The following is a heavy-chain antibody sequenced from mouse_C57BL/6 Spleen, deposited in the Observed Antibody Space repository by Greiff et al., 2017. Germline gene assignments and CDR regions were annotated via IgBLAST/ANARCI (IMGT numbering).Heavy chain of an antibody. Sequence: VQLKESGAELVRPGASVTLSCKASGYTFTDYEMHWVKQTPVHGLEWIGAIDPETGGTAYNQKFKGKAILTADKSSSTAYMGLRSLTSEDSAVYYCTGSYGSRYYAMDYWGQGTSVTVSS. V-gene: IGHV1-15*01. CDR3: TGSYGSRYYAMDY. D-gene: IGHD1-1*01. CDR1: GYTFTDYE. CDR2: IDPETGGT. J-gene: IGHJ4*01.